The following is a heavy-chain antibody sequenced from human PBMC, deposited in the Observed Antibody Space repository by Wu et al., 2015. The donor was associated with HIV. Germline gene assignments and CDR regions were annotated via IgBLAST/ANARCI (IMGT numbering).Heavy chain of an antibody. J-gene: IGHJ4*02. Sequence: QVQVVQSGAEVKKPGASVKVSCKASGYTFTSYGVSWVRQAPGQGLEWMGWISAHNGDANYAQKLQGRVTMTTDTSTSTAYMELRSLRSDDTAVYYCARDTDYSNYDDYWGQGTLVTVSS. CDR2: ISAHNGDA. V-gene: IGHV1-18*01. CDR1: GYTFTSYG. CDR3: ARDTDYSNYDDY. D-gene: IGHD4-11*01.